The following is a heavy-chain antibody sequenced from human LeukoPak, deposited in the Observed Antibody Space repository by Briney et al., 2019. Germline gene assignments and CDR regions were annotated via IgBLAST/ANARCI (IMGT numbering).Heavy chain of an antibody. CDR3: ARDFVIAATTEYFQY. J-gene: IGHJ1*01. V-gene: IGHV4-61*09. Sequence: KTSETLSLTCTVSGGSISSGSYHWSWIRQPAGKGLEWIGHIYTSGSTKYNPSLKSRVTISADTSKNQFSLKLSSVTAADTAVYYCARDFVIAATTEYFQYWGQGTLVTVSS. D-gene: IGHD6-13*01. CDR2: IYTSGST. CDR1: GGSISSGSYH.